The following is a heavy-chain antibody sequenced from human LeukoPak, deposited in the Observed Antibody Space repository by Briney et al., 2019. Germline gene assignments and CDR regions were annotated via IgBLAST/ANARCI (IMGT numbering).Heavy chain of an antibody. J-gene: IGHJ3*02. D-gene: IGHD3-9*01. CDR2: MTSSNTI. CDR1: GLTFSSYS. Sequence: PGRYLRLSRAASGLTFSSYSMNWVRQAPRNGLELVATMTSSNTIYYADSVKGRFTISRDNAENSVYLQMNSLRDEDTAVYSCARAQTIFWEFDGFDIWGRGTKVTVSS. CDR3: ARAQTIFWEFDGFDI. V-gene: IGHV3-69-1*01.